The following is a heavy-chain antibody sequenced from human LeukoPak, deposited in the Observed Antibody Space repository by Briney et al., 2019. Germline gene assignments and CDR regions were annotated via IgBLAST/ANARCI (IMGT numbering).Heavy chain of an antibody. CDR2: IYTSGAT. CDR1: GGSISNGSYY. CDR3: ARTGGGVGWFGTIDS. D-gene: IGHD1-14*01. V-gene: IGHV4-61*09. Sequence: SQTLSLTCTVSGGSISNGSYYWTWIRQPAGKGLEWIGHIYTSGATSYNPSLQSRVTISVDTSKHEFSLKLTSLTAADTAVYYCARTGGGVGWFGTIDSWGQGTLVTVSS. J-gene: IGHJ4*02.